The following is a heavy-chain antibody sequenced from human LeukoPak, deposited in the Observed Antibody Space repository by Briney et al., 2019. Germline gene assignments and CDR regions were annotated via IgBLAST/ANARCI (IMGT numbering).Heavy chain of an antibody. CDR3: ARDSFITGTTSF. V-gene: IGHV3-21*01. Sequence: GGSLRLSCAASGFTFSSYSMNWVRQAPGKGLEWVSSISSSSSYIYYADPVKGRFTISRDNAKNSLYLQMNSLRAEDTAVYYCARDSFITGTTSFWGQGTLVTVSS. CDR2: ISSSSSYI. D-gene: IGHD1-7*01. CDR1: GFTFSSYS. J-gene: IGHJ4*02.